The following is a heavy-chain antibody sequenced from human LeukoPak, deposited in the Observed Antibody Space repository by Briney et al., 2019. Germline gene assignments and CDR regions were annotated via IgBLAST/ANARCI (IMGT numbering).Heavy chain of an antibody. CDR1: GFTFSTYA. Sequence: GGSLRLSCAASGFTFSTYALNWVRQAPGKGLEWVAVISYDGSNKYYADSVRGRFTISRDNSKNTLYLQLNSLSADDTAVYYCARNGGWYGVSWGQGTLVTVSS. CDR2: ISYDGSNK. D-gene: IGHD6-19*01. CDR3: ARNGGWYGVS. J-gene: IGHJ4*02. V-gene: IGHV3-30*04.